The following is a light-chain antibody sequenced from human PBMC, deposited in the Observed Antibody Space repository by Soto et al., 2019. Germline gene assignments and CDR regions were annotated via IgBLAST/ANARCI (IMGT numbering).Light chain of an antibody. J-gene: IGKJ3*01. CDR1: QDISNY. CDR3: QQYDNLPLT. Sequence: DLQMTQSPSSLSASVGDRVTITCQASQDISNYLNWYQQKPGKAPKLLIYDASNLETGVPSRFSGSGSGTDFTCTISSRQPEDIATYYCQQYDNLPLTFGPGTKVDIK. CDR2: DAS. V-gene: IGKV1-33*01.